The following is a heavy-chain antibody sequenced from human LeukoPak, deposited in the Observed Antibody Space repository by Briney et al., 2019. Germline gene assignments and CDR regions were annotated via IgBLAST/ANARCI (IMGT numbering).Heavy chain of an antibody. CDR3: AKSGGFDNSYYFDY. CDR2: ISGSGGST. J-gene: IGHJ4*02. Sequence: GGSLRLSCAASGFTFSSYAMSWVRQAPGKGLEWVSAISGSGGSTHYADSVKGRFTISRDNSKNTLYLQMNSLRAEDTAVYYCAKSGGFDNSYYFDYWGQGTLVTVSS. CDR1: GFTFSSYA. V-gene: IGHV3-23*01. D-gene: IGHD5-12*01.